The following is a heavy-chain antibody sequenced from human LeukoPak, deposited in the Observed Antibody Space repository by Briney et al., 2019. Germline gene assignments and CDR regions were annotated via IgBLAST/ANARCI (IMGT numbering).Heavy chain of an antibody. D-gene: IGHD2-2*01. J-gene: IGHJ4*02. CDR2: IIPILGTA. Sequence: ASLKVSCKASGGTFSSYAISWVRQAPGQGLEWMGGIIPILGTANYAQKFQGRVTITTDESTSTAYVELSSLRSEDTAVYYCARGPVVPAATYYFDYWGQGTLVTVSS. CDR1: GGTFSSYA. V-gene: IGHV1-69*05. CDR3: ARGPVVPAATYYFDY.